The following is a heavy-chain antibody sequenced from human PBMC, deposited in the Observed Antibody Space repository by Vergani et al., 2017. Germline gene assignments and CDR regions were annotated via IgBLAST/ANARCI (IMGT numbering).Heavy chain of an antibody. CDR1: GFISSSYW. CDR3: VRGRLIRGGSGNYGINNYHGMDG. J-gene: IGHJ6*04. D-gene: IGHD3-10*01. V-gene: IGHV3-7*01. CDR2: VNQDGSEK. Sequence: EGQLVESGGDWVQRGGSLRLSCAASGFISSSYWMSWVRQAPGKGLEWVANVNQDGSEKYYVDSVRGRFTISRDNAKNSIYLQMNSLRAEATAVDFCVRGRLIRGGSGNYGINNYHGMDGWGKGTTVIVSS.